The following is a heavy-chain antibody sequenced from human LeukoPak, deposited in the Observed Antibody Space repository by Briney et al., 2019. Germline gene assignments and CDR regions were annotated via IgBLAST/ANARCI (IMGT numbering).Heavy chain of an antibody. V-gene: IGHV4-59*01. Sequence: SETLSLTCSVSGASISSYYWSWIRQPPGKGLEWIGYIYYSGSTNYNPSLKSRVTISVDTSKNQFSLKLSSVTAADTAVYYCARGVFRGQWLVGDWGQGTLVTVSS. CDR1: GASISSYY. D-gene: IGHD6-19*01. CDR2: IYYSGST. J-gene: IGHJ4*02. CDR3: ARGVFRGQWLVGD.